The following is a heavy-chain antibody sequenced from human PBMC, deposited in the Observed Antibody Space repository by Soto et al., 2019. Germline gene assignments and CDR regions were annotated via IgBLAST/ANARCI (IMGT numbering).Heavy chain of an antibody. D-gene: IGHD6-6*01. V-gene: IGHV3-23*01. CDR3: AKGGVGGSIAAQTGEHCYGMDV. CDR2: ISGSGGST. J-gene: IGHJ6*02. Sequence: PGGSLRLSCAASGFTFSSYAMSWVRQAPGKGLEWVSAISGSGGSTYYADSVKGRFTISRDNSKNTLYLQMNSLRAEDTAVYYWAKGGVGGSIAAQTGEHCYGMDVWGQGTTVTVSS. CDR1: GFTFSSYA.